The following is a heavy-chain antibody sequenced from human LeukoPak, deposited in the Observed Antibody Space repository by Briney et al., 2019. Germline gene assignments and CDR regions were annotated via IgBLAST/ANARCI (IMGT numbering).Heavy chain of an antibody. CDR3: TTDIPYYYVSSGFDY. CDR1: GFTFSNAW. Sequence: GGSLRLSCAASGFTFSNAWMSWVRQAPGKGLEWVGRIKSKTDGGTTDYAAPVKGRFTISRDDSKNTLYLQMNSLKTEDTAVYYCTTDIPYYYVSSGFDYWGQGTLVTVSS. D-gene: IGHD3-22*01. CDR2: IKSKTDGGTT. V-gene: IGHV3-15*01. J-gene: IGHJ4*02.